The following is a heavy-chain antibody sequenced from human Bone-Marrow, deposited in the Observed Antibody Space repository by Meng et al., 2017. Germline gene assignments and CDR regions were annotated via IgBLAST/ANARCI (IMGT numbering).Heavy chain of an antibody. CDR1: GGSISTPGYY. Sequence: QPQLQGSGPGLVKPSEALSLTCPVSGGSISTPGYYWGWIRQSPGKGLEWIGSIGHAGALYYTPSLKSRVTVAIDTSANQFFLTLTSVTAADTAVYYCVRSSGWVKTGFDPWGQGTLVTVSS. CDR2: IGHAGAL. V-gene: IGHV4-39*01. D-gene: IGHD6-19*01. CDR3: VRSSGWVKTGFDP. J-gene: IGHJ5*02.